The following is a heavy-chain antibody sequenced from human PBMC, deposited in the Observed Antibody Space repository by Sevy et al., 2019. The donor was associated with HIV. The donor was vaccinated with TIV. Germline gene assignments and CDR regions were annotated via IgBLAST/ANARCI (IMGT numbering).Heavy chain of an antibody. D-gene: IGHD1-20*01. V-gene: IGHV1-24*01. J-gene: IGHJ6*02. CDR3: ATCGSQPLLPRGVYNFYAMDV. Sequence: APVKVSCKLSGSILTELSMHWVRQAPGKGLEWMGGFDPEHGETIYAHNFRGRVTMTEDTSTDTAYMEQSSLGSEDTAVYYCATCGSQPLLPRGVYNFYAMDVWGQGTTVTVSS. CDR2: FDPEHGET. CDR1: GSILTELS.